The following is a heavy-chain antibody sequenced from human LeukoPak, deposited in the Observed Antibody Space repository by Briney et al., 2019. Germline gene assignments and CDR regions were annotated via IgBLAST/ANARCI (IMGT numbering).Heavy chain of an antibody. J-gene: IGHJ4*02. D-gene: IGHD3-10*01. CDR3: ARDRAGSFGEYPLDY. CDR2: IYYSGST. Sequence: PSETLSLTCTVSGGSISSYYWSWIRQPPGKGLEWIGYIYYSGSTNYNPSLKSRVTISVDTSKNQFSLKLSSVTAADTAVYYCARDRAGSFGEYPLDYWGQGTLVTVSS. CDR1: GGSISSYY. V-gene: IGHV4-59*12.